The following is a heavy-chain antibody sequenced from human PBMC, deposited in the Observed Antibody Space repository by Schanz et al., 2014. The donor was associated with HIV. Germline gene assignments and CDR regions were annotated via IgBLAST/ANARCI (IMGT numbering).Heavy chain of an antibody. V-gene: IGHV3-23*04. CDR2: ISGSSDVI. CDR1: GFTFTTYT. Sequence: EVQLVESGGSLVQPGGSLRLSCAASGFTFTTYTMNWVRQAPGKGLEWVSFISGSSDVIYYADSVKGRFTISRDNSKNTLFLQMNSLRAEDTALYYCVGHGSSSSWGLGTLVTVSS. CDR3: VGHGSSSS. D-gene: IGHD6-6*01. J-gene: IGHJ5*02.